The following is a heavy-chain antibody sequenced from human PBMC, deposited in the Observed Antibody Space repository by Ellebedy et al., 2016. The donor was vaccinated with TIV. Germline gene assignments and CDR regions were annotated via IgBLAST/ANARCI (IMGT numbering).Heavy chain of an antibody. CDR2: ISAYNGKT. D-gene: IGHD3-10*01. V-gene: IGHV1-18*01. J-gene: IGHJ3*02. CDR1: GYTFRLYG. CDR3: ARYGSENAFDI. Sequence: ASVKVSXKASGYTFRLYGICWVRQAPGQGLEWMGWISAYNGKTNYAQKFQGRVTMTTETSTTTAYMELRSLRSDDTAVYYCARYGSENAFDIWGQGTVVTVSS.